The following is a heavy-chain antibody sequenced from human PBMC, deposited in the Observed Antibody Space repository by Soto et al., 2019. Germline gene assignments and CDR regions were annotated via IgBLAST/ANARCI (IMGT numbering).Heavy chain of an antibody. CDR2: FDPEDGET. CDR1: GYTLTELS. Sequence: ASVKVSCKVSGYTLTELSMHWVRQAPGKGLEWMGGFDPEDGETIYAQKFQGRVTMTEDTSTDTAYMELSSLRSEDTAVYYCATTEYYDFWSGYYKSYYYYYGMDVWGQGTTVTVSS. D-gene: IGHD3-3*01. J-gene: IGHJ6*02. V-gene: IGHV1-24*01. CDR3: ATTEYYDFWSGYYKSYYYYYGMDV.